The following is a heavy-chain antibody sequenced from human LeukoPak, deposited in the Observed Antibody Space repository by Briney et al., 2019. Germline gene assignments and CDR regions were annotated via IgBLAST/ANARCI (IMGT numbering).Heavy chain of an antibody. V-gene: IGHV3-21*01. D-gene: IGHD4-23*01. CDR2: ISSSDRSYM. J-gene: IGHJ4*02. Sequence: GGSLGLSCAASGFTFSDYNMNWVRQAPGKGLEWVSTISSSDRSYMYYADSVKGRFTISRDNARNSLYLQMNSLRVEDTAVYYCARAPPDYGGSWDYWGQGTLVTVSS. CDR3: ARAPPDYGGSWDY. CDR1: GFTFSDYN.